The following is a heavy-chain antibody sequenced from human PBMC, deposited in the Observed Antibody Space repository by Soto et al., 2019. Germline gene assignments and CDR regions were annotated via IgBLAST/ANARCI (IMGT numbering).Heavy chain of an antibody. CDR2: ISSNGGST. D-gene: IGHD3-22*01. CDR3: ARGRSYYDSSGSHIFDY. J-gene: IGHJ4*02. CDR1: GFTFSSYA. Sequence: EVQLVESGGGLVQPGGSLRLSCAASGFTFSSYAMHWVRQAPGKGLEYVSAISSNGGSTYYANSVKGRFTISRDNSKNTLYLQTGSLRAEDMAVYYCARGRSYYDSSGSHIFDYWGQGTLVTVSS. V-gene: IGHV3-64*01.